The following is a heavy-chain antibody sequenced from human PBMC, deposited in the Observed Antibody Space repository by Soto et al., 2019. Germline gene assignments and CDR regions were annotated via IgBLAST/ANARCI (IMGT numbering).Heavy chain of an antibody. CDR3: AKGGHSSSSYYFDY. V-gene: IGHV3-30*02. J-gene: IGHJ4*02. CDR2: IWSDGSQK. D-gene: IGHD6-6*01. CDR1: GFMFSSYG. Sequence: GGSLRLSCAASGFMFSSYGMHWVRQAPGKGLAWVAVIWSDGSQKDYADSVKGRFTISRDNSRNTLHLQMDGLRAEDTAVYYCAKGGHSSSSYYFDYWGQGTLVTVSS.